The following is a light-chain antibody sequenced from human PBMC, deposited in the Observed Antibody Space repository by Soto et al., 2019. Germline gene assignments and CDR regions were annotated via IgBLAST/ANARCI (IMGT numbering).Light chain of an antibody. CDR1: QSVLYSSNNKNY. CDR2: WAT. V-gene: IGKV4-1*01. J-gene: IGKJ2*01. Sequence: DIVMTQSPDSLAVSLGERATINCKSSQSVLYSSNNKNYLAWYQQKPGQPPKLLIYWATTREAGVPDRFSGSGSRTYFTLTISILHAEDVAFYCCQQYYSTPYTFGQGTKLEIK. CDR3: QQYYSTPYT.